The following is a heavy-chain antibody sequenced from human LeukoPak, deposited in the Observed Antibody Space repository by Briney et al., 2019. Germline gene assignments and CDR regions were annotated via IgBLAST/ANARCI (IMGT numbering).Heavy chain of an antibody. J-gene: IGHJ3*02. CDR3: ARGDVEMATTSGFDI. CDR1: GGSFSGYY. D-gene: IGHD5-24*01. Sequence: ASETLSLTCAVYGGSFSGYYWSWIRQPPGKGLEWIGEINHSGSTNYNPSLKSRVTISVDTSKNQFSLKLSSVTAADTAVYYCARGDVEMATTSGFDIWGQGTMVTVSS. V-gene: IGHV4-34*01. CDR2: INHSGST.